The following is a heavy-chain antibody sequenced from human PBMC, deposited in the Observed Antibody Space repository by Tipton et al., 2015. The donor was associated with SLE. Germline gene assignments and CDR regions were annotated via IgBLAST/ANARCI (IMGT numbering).Heavy chain of an antibody. CDR3: AKFTGVSSSSRDAFDI. J-gene: IGHJ3*02. V-gene: IGHV3-30*02. CDR1: GFTFSNYG. D-gene: IGHD6-6*01. Sequence: SLRLSCAASGFTFSNYGMHWVRQAPGKGLEWVTFIRYDGSNKYYADSVKGRFTISRDNSKNTLYLQMNSLRAEDTAVYYCAKFTGVSSSSRDAFDIWGQGTMVTVSS. CDR2: IRYDGSNK.